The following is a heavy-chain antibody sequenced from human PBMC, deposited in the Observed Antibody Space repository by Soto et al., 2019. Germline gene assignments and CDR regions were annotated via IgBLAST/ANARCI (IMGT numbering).Heavy chain of an antibody. CDR2: ISGSGDST. CDR3: AKGVPGIAVAGTGYFQH. Sequence: EVQLLESGGGLVQPGGSLRLSCAASGFTFSSYAMSWVRQAPGKGLEWVSGISGSGDSTYYADSAKGRFTISRDNSKNTLYLQMNSLRAEDTAVYYCAKGVPGIAVAGTGYFQHWGQGTLVTVAT. J-gene: IGHJ1*01. CDR1: GFTFSSYA. V-gene: IGHV3-23*01. D-gene: IGHD6-19*01.